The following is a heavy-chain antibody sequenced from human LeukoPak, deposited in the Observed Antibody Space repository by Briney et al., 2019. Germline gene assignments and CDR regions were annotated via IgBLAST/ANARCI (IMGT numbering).Heavy chain of an antibody. V-gene: IGHV3-48*03. CDR3: ARSLPDYFDY. J-gene: IGHJ4*02. Sequence: GGSLRLSCAASGFTFSSYEMNWVRQAPGKGLELVSYISSSCSTIYYADSVKGPFTISRDNAKNSLYLQMNSLRAEDMAVYYCARSLPDYFDYWGQGTLVTVSS. CDR2: ISSSCSTI. CDR1: GFTFSSYE.